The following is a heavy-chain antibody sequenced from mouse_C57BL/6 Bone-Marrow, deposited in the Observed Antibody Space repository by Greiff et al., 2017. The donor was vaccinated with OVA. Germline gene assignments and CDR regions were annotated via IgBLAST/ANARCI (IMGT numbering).Heavy chain of an antibody. V-gene: IGHV2-6-1*01. CDR2: IWSDGST. D-gene: IGHD1-1*01. J-gene: IGHJ1*03. CDR3: ARHHGSSYDWYFDV. Sequence: VKVVESGPGLVAPSQSLSITCTVSGFSLTSYGVHWVRQPPGKGLEWLVVIWSDGSTTYNSALKSRLSISKDNSKSQVFLKMNSLQTDDTAMYYCARHHGSSYDWYFDVWGTGTTVTVSS. CDR1: GFSLTSYG.